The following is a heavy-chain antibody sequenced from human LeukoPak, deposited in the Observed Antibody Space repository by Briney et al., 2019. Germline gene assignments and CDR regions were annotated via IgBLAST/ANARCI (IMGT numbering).Heavy chain of an antibody. D-gene: IGHD3-3*01. CDR3: ARGLEVYDFWSGYFGGWGFFDY. Sequence: HPGGSLRLSCAASGFTFSSYGMHWVRQAPGKGLEWVAVIWYDGSNKYYADSVKGRFTISRDNSKNTLYLQMNSLRAEDTAVYYCARGLEVYDFWSGYFGGWGFFDYLGQGTLGNVSS. CDR1: GFTFSSYG. V-gene: IGHV3-33*01. CDR2: IWYDGSNK. J-gene: IGHJ4*02.